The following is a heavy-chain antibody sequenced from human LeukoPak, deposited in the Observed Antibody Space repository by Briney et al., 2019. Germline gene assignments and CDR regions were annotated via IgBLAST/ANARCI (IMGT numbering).Heavy chain of an antibody. V-gene: IGHV1-18*01. CDR2: ISAYNGNT. CDR1: GYTFTSYG. J-gene: IGHJ6*03. CDR3: ARGGYSYGLYYYYYYMDV. D-gene: IGHD5-18*01. Sequence: ASVKVSCKASGYTFTSYGISWVRQAPGQGLEWMGWISAYNGNTNYAQKLQGRVTMTTDTSTSTAYMELRSLRSDDTAVYYCARGGYSYGLYYYYYYMDVWGKGTTVTVSS.